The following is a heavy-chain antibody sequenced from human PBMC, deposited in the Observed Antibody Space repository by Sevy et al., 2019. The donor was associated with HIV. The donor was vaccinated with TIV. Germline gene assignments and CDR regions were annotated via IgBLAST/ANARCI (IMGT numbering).Heavy chain of an antibody. Sequence: SETLSLTCTVSGGSISSSSYYWGWIRQPPGKGLEWIGSIYYSGSTYYSPSLRSRVTISVDTSKNQFSLKLSSVTAADTAVYYCARDDGGSRGSYYYYGMDVWGQWTTVTVSS. CDR3: ARDDGGSRGSYYYYGMDV. D-gene: IGHD2-15*01. CDR2: IYYSGST. V-gene: IGHV4-39*02. CDR1: GGSISSSSYY. J-gene: IGHJ6*02.